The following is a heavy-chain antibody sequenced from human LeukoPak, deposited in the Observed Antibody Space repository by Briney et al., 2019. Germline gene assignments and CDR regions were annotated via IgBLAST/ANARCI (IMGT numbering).Heavy chain of an antibody. J-gene: IGHJ4*02. D-gene: IGHD6-13*01. CDR1: GFTFSSYA. CDR3: ARGYSSSYGVFDY. Sequence: GGSLRLSCAASGFTFSSYAMGWVRQAPGKGLEWVSAISGSGGSTYYADSVKGRFTISRDNSKNTLYLQMDSLRGEDTAVYYCARGYSSSYGVFDYWGQGTLVTVSS. CDR2: ISGSGGST. V-gene: IGHV3-23*01.